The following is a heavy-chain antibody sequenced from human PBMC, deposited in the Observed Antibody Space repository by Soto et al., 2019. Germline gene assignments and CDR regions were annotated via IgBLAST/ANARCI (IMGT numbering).Heavy chain of an antibody. D-gene: IGHD3-3*01. CDR3: ARDFWSGSGSYYYYGMNV. CDR1: GYTFTSYG. V-gene: IGHV1-18*01. J-gene: IGHJ6*02. CDR2: ISAYNGNT. Sequence: ASVKVSCKASGYTFTSYGISWVRQAPGQGLEWMGWISAYNGNTNYAQKLQGRVTMTTDTSTSTAYMELRSLRSDDTAVYYCARDFWSGSGSYYYYGMNVWGQGTTVTVSS.